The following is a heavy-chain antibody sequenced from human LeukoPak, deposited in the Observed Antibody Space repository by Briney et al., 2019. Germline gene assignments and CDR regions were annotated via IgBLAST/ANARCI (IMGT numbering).Heavy chain of an antibody. CDR3: ARSSSSWHDAFDI. D-gene: IGHD6-13*01. J-gene: IGHJ3*02. CDR2: IYYSGST. V-gene: IGHV4-31*03. CDR1: GGSISSGGYY. Sequence: SQTLSLTCTVSGGSISSGGYYWSWIRQHPGKGLKWIGYIYYSGSTYYNPSLKSRVTISVDTSKNQFSLKLSSVTAADTAVYYCARSSSSWHDAFDIWGQGTMVTVSS.